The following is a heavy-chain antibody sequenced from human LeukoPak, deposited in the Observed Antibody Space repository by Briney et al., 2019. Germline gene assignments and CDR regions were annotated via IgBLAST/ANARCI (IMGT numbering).Heavy chain of an antibody. V-gene: IGHV1-2*02. Sequence: ASVKVSCKASGYTFTGYYMHWVRQAPGQGLEWMGWINPNSGGTNYAQKLQGRVTMTTDTSTSTAYMELRSLRSDDTAVYYCARGAGYSSGWAPWGQGTLVTVSS. J-gene: IGHJ5*02. CDR1: GYTFTGYY. CDR3: ARGAGYSSGWAP. CDR2: INPNSGGT. D-gene: IGHD6-19*01.